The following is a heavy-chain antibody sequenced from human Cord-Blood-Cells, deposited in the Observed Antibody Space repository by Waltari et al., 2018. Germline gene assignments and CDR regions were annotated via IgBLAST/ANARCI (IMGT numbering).Heavy chain of an antibody. Sequence: QVQLVESGGGVVQPGGSLRLSCAASGFPFSSYGMHWVRQAPGKGLEWVAFIRYDGSNKYYADSVKGRFTISRDNSKNTLYLQMNSLRAEDTAVYYCAKDLDYGGNFDYWGQGTLVTVSS. CDR2: IRYDGSNK. D-gene: IGHD4-17*01. CDR3: AKDLDYGGNFDY. J-gene: IGHJ4*02. CDR1: GFPFSSYG. V-gene: IGHV3-30*02.